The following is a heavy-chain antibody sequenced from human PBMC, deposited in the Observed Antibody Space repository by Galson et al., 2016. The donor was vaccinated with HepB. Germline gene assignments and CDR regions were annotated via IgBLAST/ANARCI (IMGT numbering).Heavy chain of an antibody. J-gene: IGHJ6*02. CDR3: ARSLRRFGSTGPWGRGYGMDV. CDR2: MNPNSGNR. V-gene: IGHV1-8*01. Sequence: SVKVSCKASGYTFTSYDINWVRQATGQGLEWMGWMNPNSGNRGYAQKFQGRVTMTRNTSRSTADMELSSLRSEDSAVYSCARSLRRFGSTGPWGRGYGMDVGGQGTTVTVSS. CDR1: GYTFTSYD. D-gene: IGHD7-27*01.